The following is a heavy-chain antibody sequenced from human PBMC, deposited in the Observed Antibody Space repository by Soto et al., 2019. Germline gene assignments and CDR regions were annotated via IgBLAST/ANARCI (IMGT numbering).Heavy chain of an antibody. Sequence: QVQLVESGGGVVQPGRSLRLSCAASGFTFSSYAMHWVRQAPGKGLEWVAVISYDGSNKYYADSVKGRFTISRDNSKNTLYLQMNSLRAEDTAVYYCARGGYSGYDLGGYYYYYGMDVWGQETTVTVSS. D-gene: IGHD5-12*01. CDR3: ARGGYSGYDLGGYYYYYGMDV. V-gene: IGHV3-30-3*01. J-gene: IGHJ6*02. CDR2: ISYDGSNK. CDR1: GFTFSSYA.